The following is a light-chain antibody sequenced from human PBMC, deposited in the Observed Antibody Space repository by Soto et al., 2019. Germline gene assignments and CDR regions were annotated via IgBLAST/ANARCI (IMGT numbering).Light chain of an antibody. J-gene: IGKJ4*01. CDR2: DAS. Sequence: DIHMTQSPSSLSASIGDRVTITCQTSQDINRFLNWYQHKPGKAPKLLIYDASNLEAGVPSRFSGGGSGTDFTFTTSSLQPEDIATYYCQQYYNLALTFGGGTRVEIK. CDR3: QQYYNLALT. CDR1: QDINRF. V-gene: IGKV1-33*01.